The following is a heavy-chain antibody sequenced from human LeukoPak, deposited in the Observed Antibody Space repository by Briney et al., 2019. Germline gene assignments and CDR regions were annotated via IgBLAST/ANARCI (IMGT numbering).Heavy chain of an antibody. CDR1: GYTFTSYD. Sequence: WASVKVSCKAPGYTFTSYDINWVRQATGQGLEWMGWMNPNSGNTGYAQKFQGRVTMTRNTSISTAYMELSSLRSEDTAVYYCARDSSGYYNFDYWGQGTLVTVSS. D-gene: IGHD3-22*01. CDR2: MNPNSGNT. CDR3: ARDSSGYYNFDY. J-gene: IGHJ4*02. V-gene: IGHV1-8*01.